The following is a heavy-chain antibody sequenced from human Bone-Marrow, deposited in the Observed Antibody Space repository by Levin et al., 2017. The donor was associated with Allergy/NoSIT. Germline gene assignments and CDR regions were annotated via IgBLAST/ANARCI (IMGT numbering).Heavy chain of an antibody. CDR3: TTDLYGGRPFDY. Sequence: PGGSLRLSCAASGFTFSNAWMSWVRQAPGKGLEWVGRIKSKTDGGTTDYAAPVKGRFTISRDDSKNTLYLQMNSLKTEDTAVYYCTTDLYGGRPFDYWGQGTLVTVSS. J-gene: IGHJ4*02. CDR2: IKSKTDGGTT. CDR1: GFTFSNAW. V-gene: IGHV3-15*01. D-gene: IGHD4-23*01.